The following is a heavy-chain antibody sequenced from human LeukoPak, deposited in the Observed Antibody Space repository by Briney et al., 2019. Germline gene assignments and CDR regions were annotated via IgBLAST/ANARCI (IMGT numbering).Heavy chain of an antibody. V-gene: IGHV4-59*01. CDR1: GGSISSYY. Sequence: SETLSLTCTVPGGSISSYYWSWIRQPPGKGLGWIGYIYYSGSTDYNPSLKSRVTISVDTSKNQLSLKLSSVTAADTAVYYCARAVVTAIYDGMDVWGQGTTVTVSS. J-gene: IGHJ6*02. CDR3: ARAVVTAIYDGMDV. CDR2: IYYSGST. D-gene: IGHD2-21*02.